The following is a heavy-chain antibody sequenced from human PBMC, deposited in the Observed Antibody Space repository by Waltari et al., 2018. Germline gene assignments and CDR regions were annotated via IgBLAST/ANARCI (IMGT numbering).Heavy chain of an antibody. CDR2: YDPEEGET. V-gene: IGHV1-24*01. Sequence: QVQLVQSGAEVKKPGASVKVSCKVSGYPLSDLSIHWVRQAPGKGLEWMGGYDPEEGETVSAQIFQGRLSRTEDTARDTAYMELRSLRSEDTAVYYCATDHHRDSGYDIWGQGTLVTVSS. J-gene: IGHJ4*02. CDR1: GYPLSDLS. CDR3: ATDHHRDSGYDI. D-gene: IGHD5-12*01.